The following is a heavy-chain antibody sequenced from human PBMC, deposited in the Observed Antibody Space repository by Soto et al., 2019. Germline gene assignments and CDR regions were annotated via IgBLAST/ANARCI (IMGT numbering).Heavy chain of an antibody. D-gene: IGHD3-10*01. V-gene: IGHV3-30-3*01. CDR1: GCTCGSYA. CDR3: ARADFVLLWFGELLSLDY. CDR2: ISYDGSNK. Sequence: GGSLRLCCAASGCTCGSYAMHWVRQAPGKGLEWVAVISYDGSNKYYADSVKGRFTISRDNSKNTLYLQMNSLRAEDTAVYYCARADFVLLWFGELLSLDYWGQGTLVTVSS. J-gene: IGHJ4*02.